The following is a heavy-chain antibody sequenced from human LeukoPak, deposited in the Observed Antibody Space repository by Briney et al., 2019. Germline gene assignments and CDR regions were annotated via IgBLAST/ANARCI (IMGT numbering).Heavy chain of an antibody. CDR2: ISYDGSNK. CDR1: GFTFSSYG. Sequence: GGSLRLSCAASGFTFSSYGMHWVRQAPGKGLEWVAVISYDGSNKYYADSVKGRFTISRDNSKNTLYLQMNSLRAEDTAVYYCAKDPKSSSGWPNPSDYWGQGTLVTVSS. V-gene: IGHV3-30*18. CDR3: AKDPKSSSGWPNPSDY. J-gene: IGHJ4*02. D-gene: IGHD6-19*01.